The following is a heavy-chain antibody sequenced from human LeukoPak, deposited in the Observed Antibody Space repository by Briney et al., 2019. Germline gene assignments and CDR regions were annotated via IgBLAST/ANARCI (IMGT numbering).Heavy chain of an antibody. J-gene: IGHJ4*02. CDR1: GYTLTELS. CDR2: FDPEDGET. Sequence: ASVKVSCKVFGYTLTELSMHWVRQAPGKGLEWMGGFDPEDGETIYAQKFQGRVTMTEDTSTDTAYMELSSLRSEDTAVYYCATSAYYYDSSGYQIQAHYYFDYWGQGTLVTVSS. CDR3: ATSAYYYDSSGYQIQAHYYFDY. V-gene: IGHV1-24*01. D-gene: IGHD3-22*01.